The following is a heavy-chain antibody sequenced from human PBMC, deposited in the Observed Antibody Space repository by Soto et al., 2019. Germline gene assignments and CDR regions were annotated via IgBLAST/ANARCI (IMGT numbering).Heavy chain of an antibody. V-gene: IGHV4-34*01. Sequence: SETLSLTCAVYGGSFSGYYWSWIRQPPGKGLEWIGEINHSGSTNYNPSLKSRVTISVDTSKNQFSLKLSSVTAADTAVYYCARGRHAVAGTLFPIFQHWGQGTLVTVSS. CDR1: GGSFSGYY. D-gene: IGHD6-19*01. CDR2: INHSGST. CDR3: ARGRHAVAGTLFPIFQH. J-gene: IGHJ1*01.